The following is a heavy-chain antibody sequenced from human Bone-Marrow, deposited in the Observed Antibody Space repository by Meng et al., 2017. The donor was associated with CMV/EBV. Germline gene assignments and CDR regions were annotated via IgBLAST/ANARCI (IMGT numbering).Heavy chain of an antibody. CDR1: GGTFSSYA. D-gene: IGHD2-15*01. CDR3: ARDRQWSTVLDY. V-gene: IGHV1-69*05. Sequence: SVKVSCKASGGTFSSYAISWVRQAPGQGLEWMGGIIPIFGTANYAQKFQGRVTITTDESTSTAYMELSSLRSEDTAVYYCARDRQWSTVLDYWGQGTRVTVYS. J-gene: IGHJ4*02. CDR2: IIPIFGTA.